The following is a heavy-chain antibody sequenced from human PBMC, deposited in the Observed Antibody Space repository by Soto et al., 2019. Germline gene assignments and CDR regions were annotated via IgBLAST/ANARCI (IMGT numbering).Heavy chain of an antibody. V-gene: IGHV1-3*01. D-gene: IGHD6-19*01. J-gene: IGHJ6*03. Sequence: QVQLVQSGAEVKKPGASVKVSCKASGYTFTSYAMHWVRQAPGQRLEWMGWVSAASGNTRYSQKFQGRVTITRDTSASTAYMELSSLRSEDTAVYYCARSNRIAVAGTGDYYYNYMDVWGKGTTVTVSS. CDR2: VSAASGNT. CDR1: GYTFTSYA. CDR3: ARSNRIAVAGTGDYYYNYMDV.